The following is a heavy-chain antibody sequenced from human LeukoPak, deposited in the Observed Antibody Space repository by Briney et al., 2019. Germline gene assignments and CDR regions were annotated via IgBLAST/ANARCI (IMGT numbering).Heavy chain of an antibody. D-gene: IGHD2-2*01. CDR2: ISSNGGST. Sequence: GGSLRLSCSASGFTFSSYAMHWVRQAPGKGLEYVSAISSNGGSTYYADSVKGIFTISRDNSKNTLYLQMSSLRAEDTAVYYCVKDRCSSTSCYDGETSYFDYWGQGTLVTVSS. CDR3: VKDRCSSTSCYDGETSYFDY. CDR1: GFTFSSYA. J-gene: IGHJ4*02. V-gene: IGHV3-64D*06.